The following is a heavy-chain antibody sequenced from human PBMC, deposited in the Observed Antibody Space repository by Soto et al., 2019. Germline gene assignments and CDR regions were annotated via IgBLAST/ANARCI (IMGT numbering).Heavy chain of an antibody. D-gene: IGHD2-15*01. CDR3: ASDPIHCKSVYCPMNGMHV. CDR2: VSIDGNTK. CDR1: GFTFTSSS. J-gene: IGHJ6*02. Sequence: GGSLRLSCVASGFTFTSSSMHWVRQAPGKGLEWVAYVSIDGNTKYYADSVKGRFTVSRDNSKNTLVLQINNLSPEDTALYYCASDPIHCKSVYCPMNGMHVWSQGTTFTVSS. V-gene: IGHV3-30*01.